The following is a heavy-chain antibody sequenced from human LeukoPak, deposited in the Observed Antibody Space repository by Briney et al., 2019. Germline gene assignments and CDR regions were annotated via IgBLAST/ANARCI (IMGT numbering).Heavy chain of an antibody. CDR1: GYIFTVYY. J-gene: IGHJ4*02. D-gene: IGHD2-21*01. CDR3: ARESGETAYCGGDCPLDY. V-gene: IGHV1-18*04. Sequence: ASVTVSCTASGYIFTVYYIHWVRQAPGQGLEWMGWISAYNGNTNYAQKLQGRVTITTDTSTSTAYMELRSLRSDDTAVYYCARESGETAYCGGDCPLDYWGQGTLVTVSS. CDR2: ISAYNGNT.